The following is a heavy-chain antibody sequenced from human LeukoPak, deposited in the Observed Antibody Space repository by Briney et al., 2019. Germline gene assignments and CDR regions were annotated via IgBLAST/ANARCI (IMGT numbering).Heavy chain of an antibody. CDR1: GGSISSSSYY. V-gene: IGHV4-39*01. D-gene: IGHD3-9*01. CDR3: AREYFDWLNYFDY. J-gene: IGHJ4*02. Sequence: PSETLSLTCTVSGGSISSSSYYWGWIRQPPGKGLEWIGSIYYSGSTYYNPSLKSRVTISVDTSKNQFSLKLSSVTAADTAVYYCAREYFDWLNYFDYWGQGTLVTVSS. CDR2: IYYSGST.